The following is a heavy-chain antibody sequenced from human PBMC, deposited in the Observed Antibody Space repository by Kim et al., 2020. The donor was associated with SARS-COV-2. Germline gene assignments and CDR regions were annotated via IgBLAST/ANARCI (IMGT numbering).Heavy chain of an antibody. CDR2: IYHSGSS. D-gene: IGHD6-19*01. CDR3: ARRAVAGSYYFDS. CDR1: GGSISSRNYY. Sequence: SETLSLTCSVSGGSISSRNYYWGWIRQPPGKGLEWIGNIYHSGSSYYNPSLKSRVTISVDTSTNGISLKVSSVTAADTAVYYCARRAVAGSYYFDSWGKGTLVTVSS. J-gene: IGHJ4*02. V-gene: IGHV4-39*01.